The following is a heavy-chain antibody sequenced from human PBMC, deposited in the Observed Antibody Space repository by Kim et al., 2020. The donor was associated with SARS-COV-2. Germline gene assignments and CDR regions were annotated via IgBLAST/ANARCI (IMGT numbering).Heavy chain of an antibody. CDR3: ARDYRYYDSSGYFDY. D-gene: IGHD3-22*01. V-gene: IGHV1-69*04. J-gene: IGHJ4*02. Sequence: RKFQSRVTITADKSTSTAYMELSSLRSEDTAVYYCARDYRYYDSSGYFDYWGQGTLVTVSS.